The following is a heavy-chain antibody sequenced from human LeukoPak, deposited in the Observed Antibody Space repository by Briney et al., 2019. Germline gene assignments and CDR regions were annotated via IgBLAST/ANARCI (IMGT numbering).Heavy chain of an antibody. J-gene: IGHJ5*02. V-gene: IGHV4-34*01. D-gene: IGHD2-2*01. CDR2: INHRGDT. CDR3: ARGQVPGGRGYNWFDP. Sequence: NPSETLSLTWAVYAWSFNDYYWNWIRQPPGKGLEWIGEINHRGDTNYNPSLKSRVTISVDTSKNQFSLRLTSVIAADTAIYSCARGQVPGGRGYNWFDPWGQGTLVTVSS. CDR1: AWSFNDYY.